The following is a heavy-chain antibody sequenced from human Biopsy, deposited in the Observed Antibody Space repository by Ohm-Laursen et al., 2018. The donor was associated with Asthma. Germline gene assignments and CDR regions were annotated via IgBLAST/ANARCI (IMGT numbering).Heavy chain of an antibody. CDR2: IYSGGTS. CDR1: GFAVSRDH. J-gene: IGHJ4*02. D-gene: IGHD3-22*01. CDR3: ARGDSSNWSHYYFDY. Sequence: GSLRLSCAASGFAVSRDHMFWVRQAPGKGLEWVSVIYSGGTSHTADSERGRFTISRDYSKNTLYLQMHSLRAEDTAVYYCARGDSSNWSHYYFDYWGQGTLVTVSS. V-gene: IGHV3-53*01.